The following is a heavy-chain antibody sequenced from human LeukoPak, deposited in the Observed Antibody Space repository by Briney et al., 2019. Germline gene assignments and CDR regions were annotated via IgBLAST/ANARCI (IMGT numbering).Heavy chain of an antibody. CDR2: ISSSSSYI. D-gene: IGHD6-13*01. CDR1: GFTFSSYS. Sequence: PGGSLRLSCAASGFTFSSYSMNWVRQAPGKGLEWVSSISSSSSYIYYADSVKGRFTISRDNAKNSLYLQMNSLRAEDTAVYYCARKIAAGTTTPGVADYWGQGTLVTVSS. J-gene: IGHJ4*02. V-gene: IGHV3-21*01. CDR3: ARKIAAGTTTPGVADY.